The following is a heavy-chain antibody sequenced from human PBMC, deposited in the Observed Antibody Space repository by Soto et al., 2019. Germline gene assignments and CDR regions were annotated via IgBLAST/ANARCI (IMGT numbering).Heavy chain of an antibody. CDR1: GGSVSSGRYY. CDR3: ARSGAGSGWL. V-gene: IGHV4-61*01. J-gene: IGHJ4*02. CDR2: VYYTGST. Sequence: QVQLQESGPGLVKPSETLSLTCTVSGGSVSSGRYYWSWSRQPPGKGLEWIGFVYYTGSTNYKSSLKSRVTISLDTSKNQFSRKLTSVTAADTAVYYCARSGAGSGWLGGQGTLVTVSS. D-gene: IGHD6-19*01.